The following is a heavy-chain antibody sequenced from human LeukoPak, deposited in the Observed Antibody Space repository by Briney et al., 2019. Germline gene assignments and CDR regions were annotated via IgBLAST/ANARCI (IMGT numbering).Heavy chain of an antibody. V-gene: IGHV3-7*01. CDR1: GFTFSSYE. CDR3: ARDANYGLFDY. Sequence: GGSLRLSCAASGFTFSSYEMNWVRQAPGKGLEWVANIKQDGTEKYQEDSVRGRFTISRDSAKNSLYLQMNSLRAEDTAVYYCARDANYGLFDYWGQGTLVTVSS. J-gene: IGHJ4*02. CDR2: IKQDGTEK. D-gene: IGHD3-10*01.